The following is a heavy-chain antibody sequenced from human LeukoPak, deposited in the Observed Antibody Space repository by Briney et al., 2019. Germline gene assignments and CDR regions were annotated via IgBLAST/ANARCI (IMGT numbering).Heavy chain of an antibody. CDR2: INPNSGGT. CDR1: GYTFTAYY. J-gene: IGHJ5*02. CDR3: ARDPSSSWYLYNWFDP. V-gene: IGHV1-2*06. D-gene: IGHD6-13*01. Sequence: ASVKVSCKASGYTFTAYYMHWVRQAPGQGLEWVGRINPNSGGTNYAQKFQGRVTMTRDTSISTAYMELSRLRSDDTAVYYCARDPSSSWYLYNWFDPWGQGTLVTVSS.